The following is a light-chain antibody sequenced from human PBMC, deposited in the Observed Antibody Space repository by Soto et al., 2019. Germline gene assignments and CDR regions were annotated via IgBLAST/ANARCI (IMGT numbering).Light chain of an antibody. CDR3: QSYDTSLSNGV. V-gene: IGLV1-40*01. CDR2: GNN. J-gene: IGLJ3*02. Sequence: QSVLTQPPSVSGAPGQRVTISCTGSSSNIGAGYDVHWYQQLPGTAPKLLIYGNNNRPSGVPDRFSGSKSGTSASLAVTGLQAEDEADYYCQSYDTSLSNGVFGGGTKVTVL. CDR1: SSNIGAGYD.